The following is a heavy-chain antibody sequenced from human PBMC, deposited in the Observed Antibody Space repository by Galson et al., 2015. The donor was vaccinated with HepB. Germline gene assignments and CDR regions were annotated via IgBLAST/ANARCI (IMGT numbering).Heavy chain of an antibody. CDR3: ARVRSSSSWDYFDH. CDR2: LSYDGSSE. Sequence: SLRLSCAASGFTFNNYAMHWVRQAPGKGLEWVALLSYDGSSEYYSDSVRGRFTVSRDNSKNTLYLQMNSLRGEDTAVYYCARVRSSSSWDYFDHWGQGTLVTVSS. J-gene: IGHJ4*02. CDR1: GFTFNNYA. D-gene: IGHD6-13*01. V-gene: IGHV3-30-3*01.